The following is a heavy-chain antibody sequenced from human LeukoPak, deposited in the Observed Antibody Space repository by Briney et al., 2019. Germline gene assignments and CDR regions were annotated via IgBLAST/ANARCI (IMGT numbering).Heavy chain of an antibody. CDR2: ISAYNGNT. V-gene: IGHV1-18*01. J-gene: IGHJ6*03. Sequence: ASVKVSCKASGYTFTSYGISWVRQAPGQGLEWMGWISAYNGNTNYAQKLQGRVTMTTDTSTNTAYMELRSLRSDDTAVYYCARVPLPYYYMDVWGKGTTVTVSS. CDR3: ARVPLPYYYMDV. CDR1: GYTFTSYG.